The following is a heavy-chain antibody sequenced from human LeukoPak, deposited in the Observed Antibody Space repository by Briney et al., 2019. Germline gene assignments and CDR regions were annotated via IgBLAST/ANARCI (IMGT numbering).Heavy chain of an antibody. Sequence: GGSLRHSCAAPGFTFSSYWMSWVRQAPGKGLGWVANIKQDGSEKYYVDSVKGRFTISRDTAKNSLYLQMNRLRAEDTAVYFCARARGYSYGKGYMDVWGKGATVTDCS. CDR2: IKQDGSEK. J-gene: IGHJ6*03. CDR1: GFTFSSYW. D-gene: IGHD5-18*01. CDR3: ARARGYSYGKGYMDV. V-gene: IGHV3-7*01.